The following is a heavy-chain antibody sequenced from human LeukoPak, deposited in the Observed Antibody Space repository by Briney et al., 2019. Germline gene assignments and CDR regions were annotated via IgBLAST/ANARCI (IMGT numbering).Heavy chain of an antibody. V-gene: IGHV3-23*01. Sequence: GGSLRLSCAAFSGFAMSWVRQAPGKRLEWVSAINGRGDDTYYPDSVKGRFTISRDNSNNTLYLQMNSPRADDTAVYYCAKGHRESSSFFDSWGQGIPVTVSS. CDR1: SGFA. J-gene: IGHJ4*02. CDR2: INGRGDDT. CDR3: AKGHRESSSFFDS.